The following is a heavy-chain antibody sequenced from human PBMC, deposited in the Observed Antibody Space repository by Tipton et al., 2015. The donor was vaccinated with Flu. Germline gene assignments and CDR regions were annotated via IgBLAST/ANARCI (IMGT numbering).Heavy chain of an antibody. CDR3: ARVAYDELYYYYYGMDV. J-gene: IGHJ6*02. V-gene: IGHV4-4*02. CDR2: IYHSGST. D-gene: IGHD5-12*01. Sequence: TLSLTCAVSGGSISSSNWWSWVRQPPGKGLEWIGEIYHSGSTNYNPSLKSRVTISVDKSKNQFSLKLSSVTAADTAVYYCARVAYDELYYYYYGMDVWGQGTTVTVSS. CDR1: GGSISSSNW.